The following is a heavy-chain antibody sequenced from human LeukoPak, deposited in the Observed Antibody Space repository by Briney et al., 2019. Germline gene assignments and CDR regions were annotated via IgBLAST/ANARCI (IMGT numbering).Heavy chain of an antibody. D-gene: IGHD3-22*01. J-gene: IGHJ4*02. CDR3: AGKYYYDSSGYFDY. CDR2: IYCSGST. Sequence: SETLSFTCTVSGGSISSYYWSWIRQPPGKGLEWIGYIYCSGSTNYNPSLKSRVTISVDTSKNQFSLKLSSVTAADTAVYYCAGKYYYDSSGYFDYWGQGTLVTVSS. V-gene: IGHV4-59*01. CDR1: GGSISSYY.